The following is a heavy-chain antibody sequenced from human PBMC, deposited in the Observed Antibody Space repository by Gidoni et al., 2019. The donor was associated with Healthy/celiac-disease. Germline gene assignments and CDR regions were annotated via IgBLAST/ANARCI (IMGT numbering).Heavy chain of an antibody. V-gene: IGHV3-23*01. CDR2: ISGSGGST. D-gene: IGHD4-4*01. Sequence: SGGGLVQPGGSLRLSCAASGFTFSSYAMSWVRQAPGKGLEWVSAISGSGGSTYYAASVKGRFTISRDNSKNTLYLQMNSLRAEDTAVYYCAKELPGDYSNYEGAFDIWGQGTMVTVSS. CDR3: AKELPGDYSNYEGAFDI. CDR1: GFTFSSYA. J-gene: IGHJ3*02.